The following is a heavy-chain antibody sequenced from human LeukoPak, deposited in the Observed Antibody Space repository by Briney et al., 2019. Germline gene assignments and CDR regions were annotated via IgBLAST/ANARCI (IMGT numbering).Heavy chain of an antibody. CDR1: GGTFSSYA. V-gene: IGHV1-69*04. Sequence: SVKVSCKASGGTFSSYAISWVRQAPGQGLEWMGRIIPILGIANYAQKFQGRVTITADKSTSTAYMELSSLRSEDTAVYYCARDRENQQPDYWGQGTLVTVSS. CDR3: ARDRENQQPDY. J-gene: IGHJ4*02. CDR2: IIPILGIA. D-gene: IGHD6-13*01.